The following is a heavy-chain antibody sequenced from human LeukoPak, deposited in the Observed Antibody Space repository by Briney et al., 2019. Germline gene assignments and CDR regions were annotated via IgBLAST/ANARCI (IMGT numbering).Heavy chain of an antibody. CDR3: ARAGPGYSYRYTPFSFDP. CDR2: IYYSGST. Sequence: PSETLSLTCTVSGGSISSSSYYWGWIRQPPGKGLEWIGSIYYSGSTYYNPSLKSRVTISVDTSKNQFSLKLSSVTAADTAVYYCARAGPGYSYRYTPFSFDPWGQGTLVTVSS. CDR1: GGSISSSSYY. D-gene: IGHD5-18*01. J-gene: IGHJ5*02. V-gene: IGHV4-39*07.